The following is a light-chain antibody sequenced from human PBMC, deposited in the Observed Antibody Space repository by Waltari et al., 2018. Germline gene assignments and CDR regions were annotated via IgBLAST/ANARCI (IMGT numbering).Light chain of an antibody. CDR2: DVS. J-gene: IGLJ3*02. CDR3: CSYAGNYIWV. CDR1: SSDLGRYDI. Sequence: QSALTQPASVSGSPGQSVTISCTGASSDLGRYDIVPWYQQHPGNAPKLIICDVSKRPSGVSVRFSGSKSGDTASLTISGLQFEDEADYYCCSYAGNYIWVFGGGTRLTVL. V-gene: IGLV2-23*02.